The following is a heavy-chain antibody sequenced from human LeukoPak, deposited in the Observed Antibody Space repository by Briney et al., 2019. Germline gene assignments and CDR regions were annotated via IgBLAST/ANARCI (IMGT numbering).Heavy chain of an antibody. CDR2: INHRGST. V-gene: IGHV4-34*01. J-gene: IGHJ3*02. Sequence: LEWIGEINHRGSTNYNPSLKSRVTISVDTSKNQFSLKLSSVTAADTAVYYCARRRAFDIWGQGTMVTVSS. CDR3: ARRRAFDI.